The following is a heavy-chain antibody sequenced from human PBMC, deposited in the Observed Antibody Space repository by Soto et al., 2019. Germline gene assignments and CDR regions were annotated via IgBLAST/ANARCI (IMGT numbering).Heavy chain of an antibody. Sequence: QVQLQESGPGLVEPSQALSLTCTVSGDSISSGDYWWSWIRQSPGKGLEWLGYISYSGSTYYYPPLRSRVTIAVAGSANQCSVTLSPVTAADTAVYFCARAVSGWYFDSWSQGTLVTVSS. D-gene: IGHD6-19*01. CDR2: ISYSGST. V-gene: IGHV4-30-4*01. CDR1: GDSISSGDYW. CDR3: ARAVSGWYFDS. J-gene: IGHJ4*02.